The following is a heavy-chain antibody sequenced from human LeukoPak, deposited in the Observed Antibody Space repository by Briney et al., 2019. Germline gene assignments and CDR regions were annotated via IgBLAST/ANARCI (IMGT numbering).Heavy chain of an antibody. CDR2: ISYDGSNK. D-gene: IGHD3-10*01. CDR3: ARGSEITMVRGVLDY. CDR1: GFTFSSYA. Sequence: GGSLRLSCAASGFTFSSYAMHWVRQAPGKGLEWVAVISYDGSNKYYADSVKGRFTISRENSKNTLYLQMNGLRAEDTAVYYCARGSEITMVRGVLDYWGQGTLVTVSS. J-gene: IGHJ4*02. V-gene: IGHV3-30-3*01.